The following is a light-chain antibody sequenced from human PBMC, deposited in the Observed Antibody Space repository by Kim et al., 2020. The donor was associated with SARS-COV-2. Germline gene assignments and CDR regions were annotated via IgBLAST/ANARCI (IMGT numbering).Light chain of an antibody. V-gene: IGLV2-14*03. CDR3: ASYTTSSTYV. CDR1: SSDVGAYNY. CDR2: DVS. Sequence: QAASVSGSPGQSITISCAGTSSDVGAYNYVSWYQQHPGKAPKLLIYDVSSRPSGVSNRFSGSKSGNTASLTISGLQAEDEADYYCASYTTSSTYVFG. J-gene: IGLJ1*01.